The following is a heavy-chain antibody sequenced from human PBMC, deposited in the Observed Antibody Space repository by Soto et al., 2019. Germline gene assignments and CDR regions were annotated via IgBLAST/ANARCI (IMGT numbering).Heavy chain of an antibody. CDR3: VRGRRWFDP. CDR1: GGSFSGYY. V-gene: IGHV4-34*01. Sequence: SETLSLTCAVYGGSFSGYYWSWIRQPPGKGLEWIGEINHSGSTNYNPSLKSRVTISVDTSKNQFSLKLSSVTAADTAVYYCVRGRRWFDPSGQGTLVTVSS. J-gene: IGHJ5*02. CDR2: INHSGST.